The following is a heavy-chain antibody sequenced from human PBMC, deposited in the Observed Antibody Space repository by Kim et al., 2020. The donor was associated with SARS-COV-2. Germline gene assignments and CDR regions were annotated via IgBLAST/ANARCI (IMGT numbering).Heavy chain of an antibody. CDR3: ARTSGGVPAASDY. Sequence: SVNVSCKASGGTFSSYAISWVRQAPGQGLEWMGGIIPIFCTANYAQKCQGRVTITADKSPSTAYMELSSLRSEDTAVYYCARTSGGVPAASDYWGQGTLVTVSS. V-gene: IGHV1-69*06. J-gene: IGHJ4*02. CDR2: IIPIFCTA. D-gene: IGHD2-2*01. CDR1: GGTFSSYA.